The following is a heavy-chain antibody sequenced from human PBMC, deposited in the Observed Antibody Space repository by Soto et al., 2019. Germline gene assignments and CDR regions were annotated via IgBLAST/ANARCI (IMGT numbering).Heavy chain of an antibody. V-gene: IGHV1-18*01. D-gene: IGHD6-19*01. CDR2: ISPYDGKR. J-gene: IGHJ4*02. CDR3: ARDLLAVAGTIDY. CDR1: GYTFRRYG. Sequence: QVQLVQSGPEVRRPGTSLKVACKPSGYTFRRYGISGVRQAPGQGLEWMGWISPYDGKRNYAQKFQDRMTMTTDPSTSTAFIELKSLKSNEPAMYYCARDLLAVAGTIDYWGQGTLLSVSS.